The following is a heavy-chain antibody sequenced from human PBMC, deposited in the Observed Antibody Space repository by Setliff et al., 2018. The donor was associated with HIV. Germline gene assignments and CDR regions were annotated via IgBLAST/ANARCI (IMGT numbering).Heavy chain of an antibody. CDR3: ARDNTALDI. V-gene: IGHV1-46*01. Sequence: ASVKVSCKASGYTFTSYYMHWVRQAPGQGLEWMGMVYPSDGSTSYAQKFQGRVTMTRDTSTSTIYMELNSLTSEDTAVYYCARDNTALDIWGQGTMVTVSS. CDR2: VYPSDGST. D-gene: IGHD2-2*02. CDR1: GYTFTSYY. J-gene: IGHJ3*02.